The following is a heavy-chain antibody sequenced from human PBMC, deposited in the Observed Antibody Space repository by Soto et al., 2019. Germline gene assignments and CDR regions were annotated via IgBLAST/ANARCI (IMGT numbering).Heavy chain of an antibody. Sequence: EVQLLESGGGLVQPGGSLRLSCAASGFTFSSYAMSWVRQAPGKGLAWVSALSGSGGSTYYPDSVKGRFTISRDNSKNTLYLQMNSLRAEDTAVYYCAIPENYYDSSGYGGWGQGTLVTVSS. CDR1: GFTFSSYA. CDR3: AIPENYYDSSGYGG. J-gene: IGHJ4*02. CDR2: LSGSGGST. V-gene: IGHV3-23*01. D-gene: IGHD3-22*01.